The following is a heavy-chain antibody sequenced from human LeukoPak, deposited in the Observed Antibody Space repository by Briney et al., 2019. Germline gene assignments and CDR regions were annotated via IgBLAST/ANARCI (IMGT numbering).Heavy chain of an antibody. CDR3: ARGGNSGWRTPNDDY. CDR1: GYTFTSYG. CDR2: SSAYNGNT. J-gene: IGHJ4*02. D-gene: IGHD6-19*01. Sequence: ASVKVSCKASGYTFTSYGISWVRQAPGQGLEWMGWSSAYNGNTNYAQKLQGRVTMTTDTSTSTAYMELRSLRSDDTAVYYCARGGNSGWRTPNDDYWGQGTLVTVSS. V-gene: IGHV1-18*01.